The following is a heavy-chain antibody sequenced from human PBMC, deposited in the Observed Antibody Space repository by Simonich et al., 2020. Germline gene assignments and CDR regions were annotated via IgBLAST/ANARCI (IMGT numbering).Heavy chain of an antibody. CDR1: GYTFTGYY. CDR3: ARGRIAAAGTYYYYYMDV. V-gene: IGHV1-2*02. CDR2: ITPNSGGT. D-gene: IGHD6-13*01. Sequence: QVQLVQSGAEVKKPGASVKVSCKASGYTFTGYYMHWVRQAPGQGLEWMSWITPNSGGTNYAQKFQSRVTMTRDTSISKAYMELIRLRSDDTAVYYCARGRIAAAGTYYYYYMDVWGKGTTVTVSS. J-gene: IGHJ6*03.